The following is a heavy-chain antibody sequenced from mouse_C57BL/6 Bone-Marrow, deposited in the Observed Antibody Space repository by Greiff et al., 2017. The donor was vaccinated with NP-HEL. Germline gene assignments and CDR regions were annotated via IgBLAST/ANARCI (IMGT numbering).Heavy chain of an antibody. J-gene: IGHJ4*01. V-gene: IGHV5-4*01. CDR1: GFTFSSYA. CDR2: ISDGGSYT. Sequence: EVKLMESGGGLVKPGGSLKLSCAASGFTFSSYAMSWVRQTPEKRLEWVATISDGGSYTYYPDNVKGRFTISRDNAKNNLYLQMSHLKSEDTAMYYCARDRRGGMDYWGQGTSVTVSS. CDR3: ARDRRGGMDY.